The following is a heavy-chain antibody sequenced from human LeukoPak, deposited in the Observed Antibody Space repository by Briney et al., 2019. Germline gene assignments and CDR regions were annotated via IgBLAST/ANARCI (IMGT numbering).Heavy chain of an antibody. CDR3: AIRAGGNSVFGAFDI. D-gene: IGHD2-21*02. V-gene: IGHV4-39*01. Sequence: SETLSLTCTVSGGSISSSSYYWGWIRQPPGKGLEWIGSIYCSGSTYYNPSLKSRVTISVDTSKNQFSLKLSSVTAADTAVYYCAIRAGGNSVFGAFDIWGQGTMVTVSS. J-gene: IGHJ3*02. CDR1: GGSISSSSYY. CDR2: IYCSGST.